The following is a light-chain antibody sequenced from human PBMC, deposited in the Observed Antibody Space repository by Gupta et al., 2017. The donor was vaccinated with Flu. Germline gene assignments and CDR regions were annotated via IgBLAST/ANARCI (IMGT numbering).Light chain of an antibody. CDR2: EDS. J-gene: IGKJ1*01. V-gene: IGKV2-30*01. CDR1: EGRGDSDRHIY. CDR3: RQGERCPWA. Sequence: VTLGKPASISCRASEGRGDSDRHIYLNWFQERPGQSPRRLIYEDSHRGSGVPDRISGSGSGTDFTLKISSGEAEDVGVYYCRQGERCPWAFGQGTKVEIK.